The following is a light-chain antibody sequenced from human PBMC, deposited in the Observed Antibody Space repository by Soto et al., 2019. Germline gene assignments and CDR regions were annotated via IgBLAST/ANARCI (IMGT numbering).Light chain of an antibody. CDR1: QDISTW. V-gene: IGKV1-12*01. J-gene: IGKJ2*01. CDR3: QQANSFPYT. CDR2: AAS. Sequence: DLQMTQSPSSVSASVGDRITITCRTSQDISTWLAWYQQKPGRAPKFLIYAASSLQSGVPSRFSGSGSGTDFTLTISSLQPEDFATYYCQQANSFPYTFGQGTKLQIK.